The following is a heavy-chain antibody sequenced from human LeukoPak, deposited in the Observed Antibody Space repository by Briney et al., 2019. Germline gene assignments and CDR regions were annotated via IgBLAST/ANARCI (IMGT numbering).Heavy chain of an antibody. CDR1: GFTFNTYA. Sequence: GGSLRLSCAASGFTFNTYAMHWVRQAPGKGLEWVAVISYDGSAKYYADSVKGRFTISRDNSKNTLYLQMNSLRVEDTAVYYCARGNYGSIDAFDIWGQGTMVAVSS. D-gene: IGHD3-10*01. J-gene: IGHJ3*02. V-gene: IGHV3-30-3*01. CDR2: ISYDGSAK. CDR3: ARGNYGSIDAFDI.